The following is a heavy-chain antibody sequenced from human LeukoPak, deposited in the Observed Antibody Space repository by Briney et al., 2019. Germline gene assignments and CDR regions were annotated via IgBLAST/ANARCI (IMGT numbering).Heavy chain of an antibody. CDR1: GFTFSGFA. Sequence: GGSLRLSRAASGFTFSGFAMSWVRRTPGKGLEWVSGISGSGDNTLYADSAKGRFTISRDNSKNTLYLEMNSLRAEDTAIYYCAKMKGHPLPKYYMDVWGQGTTVTVSS. D-gene: IGHD1-26*01. V-gene: IGHV3-23*01. CDR2: ISGSGDNT. J-gene: IGHJ6*01. CDR3: AKMKGHPLPKYYMDV.